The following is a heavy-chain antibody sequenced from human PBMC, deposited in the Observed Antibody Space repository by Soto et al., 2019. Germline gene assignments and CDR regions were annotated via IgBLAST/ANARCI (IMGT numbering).Heavy chain of an antibody. D-gene: IGHD3-22*01. Sequence: QVQLQESGPGLVKPSGTLSLTCAISGGSISSNNWWTWVRQSPGKGLEWIGEIHHGESTNCNPSLTRRVTISVAKSTNQSSLELPSATAADTADYYCARTSFYISTGYYNMDVWGPWTTVTVS. J-gene: IGHJ6*02. CDR3: ARTSFYISTGYYNMDV. CDR2: IHHGEST. V-gene: IGHV4-4*02. CDR1: GGSISSNNW.